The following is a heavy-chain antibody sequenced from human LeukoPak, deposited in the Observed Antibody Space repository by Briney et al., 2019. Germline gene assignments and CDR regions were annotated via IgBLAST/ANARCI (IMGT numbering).Heavy chain of an antibody. D-gene: IGHD6-13*01. CDR3: AREGLYSSSWSHDY. Sequence: GGSLRLSCAASGFTFSSYAMHWVRQAPGKGLEWVAVISYDGSNKYYADSVKGRFTISRDNSKNTLYLQMNSLRAEDTAVYYCAREGLYSSSWSHDYWGQGTLVTVS. J-gene: IGHJ4*02. V-gene: IGHV3-30-3*01. CDR1: GFTFSSYA. CDR2: ISYDGSNK.